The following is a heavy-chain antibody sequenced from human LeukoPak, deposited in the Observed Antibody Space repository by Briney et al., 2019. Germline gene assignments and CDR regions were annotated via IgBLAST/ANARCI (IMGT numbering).Heavy chain of an antibody. CDR3: ARGVGSGYTDY. Sequence: SETLSLTCTVSGGSISNYYWTWIRQPPGKGLEWIGLISYSGNTNYNPSLKSRVTISLDTSKNQFSLKLISVTAADTAVYYCARGVGSGYTDYWGQGALVTVSS. J-gene: IGHJ4*02. V-gene: IGHV4-59*01. CDR1: GGSISNYY. CDR2: ISYSGNT. D-gene: IGHD3-22*01.